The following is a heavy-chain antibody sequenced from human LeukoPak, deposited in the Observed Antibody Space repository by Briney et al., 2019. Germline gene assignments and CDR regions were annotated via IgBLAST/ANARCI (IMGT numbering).Heavy chain of an antibody. Sequence: SETLSLTCTVSGGSISSHYCSWIRQPPGKGLEWIGYIYYSGSTKFNPSLKSRVTISVDTSKNQFSLKLSSVTAADTAVYYCARGGGVTYYDSTGYLWYFDYWGQGTLVTVSS. CDR1: GGSISSHY. V-gene: IGHV4-59*11. CDR2: IYYSGST. J-gene: IGHJ4*02. CDR3: ARGGGVTYYDSTGYLWYFDY. D-gene: IGHD3-22*01.